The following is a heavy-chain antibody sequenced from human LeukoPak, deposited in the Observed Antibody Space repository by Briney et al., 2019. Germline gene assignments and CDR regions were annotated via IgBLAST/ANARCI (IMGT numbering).Heavy chain of an antibody. J-gene: IGHJ4*02. CDR1: GFTFSSYA. CDR2: ISGSGGST. D-gene: IGHD3-10*01. CDR3: ARDLFYEALLSGDH. V-gene: IGHV3-23*01. Sequence: GGSLRLSCAASGFTFSSYAMSWVRQAPGKGLEWVSAISGSGGSTYYADSVKGRFTISRDNSKNTLYLQMNSLRAEDTAVYYCARDLFYEALLSGDHWGQGTLVTVSS.